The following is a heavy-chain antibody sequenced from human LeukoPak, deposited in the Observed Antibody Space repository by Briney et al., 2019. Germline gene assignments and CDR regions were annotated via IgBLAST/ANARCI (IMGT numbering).Heavy chain of an antibody. CDR3: ARRDSSSWHFDY. CDR2: IYYSGST. Sequence: SETLSLTCTVSGGSVSYYYWSWIRQPPGKGPEWIGYIYYSGSTNYSPSLKSRVTISVDTSKNQFSLKLSSVTAADTAVYYCARRDSSSWHFDYWGQGTLVTVSS. J-gene: IGHJ4*02. CDR1: GGSVSYYY. V-gene: IGHV4-59*08. D-gene: IGHD6-13*01.